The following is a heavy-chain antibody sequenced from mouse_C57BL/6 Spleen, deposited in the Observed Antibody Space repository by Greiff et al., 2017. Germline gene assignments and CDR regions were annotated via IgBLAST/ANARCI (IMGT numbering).Heavy chain of an antibody. CDR3: ARRNPPPNGSSPCAD. CDR2: IYPGDGDT. J-gene: IGHJ3*01. V-gene: IGHV1-80*01. CDR1: GYAFSSYW. D-gene: IGHD1-1*01. Sequence: VQLQQSGAELVKPGASVKISCKASGYAFSSYWMNWVKQRPGKGLEWIGQIYPGDGDTNYNQKFKGKSTLTVDKSSSTAYMQLSSLTSEDSAVYYCARRNPPPNGSSPCADWGQGTLVTVSA.